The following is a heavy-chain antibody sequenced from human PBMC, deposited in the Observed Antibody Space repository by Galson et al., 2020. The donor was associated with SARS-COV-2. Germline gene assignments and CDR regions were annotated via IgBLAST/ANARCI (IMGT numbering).Heavy chain of an antibody. CDR1: GYTFSNYA. D-gene: IGHD2-8*01. J-gene: IGHJ4*02. V-gene: IGHV7-4-1*02. Sequence: ASVKVSCKASGYTFSNYAMNWVRLTPGQGLEWMGWINTNTGDPTYAQGFTGRFVFSLDTSVSTAYLQISSLKAEDTAVYYCSASDCTHGVCSSHFDYWGQGTLVTVSS. CDR3: SASDCTHGVCSSHFDY. CDR2: INTNTGDP.